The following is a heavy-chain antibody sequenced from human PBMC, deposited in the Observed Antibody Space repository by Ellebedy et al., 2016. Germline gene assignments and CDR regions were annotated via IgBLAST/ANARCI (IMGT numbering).Heavy chain of an antibody. CDR1: GFAFSSYA. J-gene: IGHJ5*02. Sequence: GGSLRLXCAASGFAFSSYALGWVRQAPGKGLEWVSTLSSTGRGSYYADSVMGRFTISRDTSKDTLYLQMNSLRAEDTALYYCARDLVIPGSTAAFDRWGQGTMVTVSA. D-gene: IGHD3-16*02. CDR2: LSSTGRGS. CDR3: ARDLVIPGSTAAFDR. V-gene: IGHV3-23*01.